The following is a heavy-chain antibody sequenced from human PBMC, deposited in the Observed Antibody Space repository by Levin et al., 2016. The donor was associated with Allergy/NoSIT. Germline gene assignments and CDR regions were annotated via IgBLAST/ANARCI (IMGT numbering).Heavy chain of an antibody. V-gene: IGHV3-21*01. J-gene: IGHJ6*02. Sequence: GGSLRLSCAASGFTFSSYSMNWVRQAPGKGLEWVSSISSSSSYIYYADSVKGRFTISRDNAKNSLYLQMNSLRAEDTAVYYCARGAGAGNYYYYYGMDVWGQGTTVTVSS. CDR1: GFTFSSYS. CDR3: ARGAGAGNYYYYYGMDV. CDR2: ISSSSSYI. D-gene: IGHD4/OR15-4a*01.